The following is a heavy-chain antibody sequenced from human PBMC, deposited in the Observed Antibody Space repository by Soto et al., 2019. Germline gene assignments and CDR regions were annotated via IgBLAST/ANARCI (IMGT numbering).Heavy chain of an antibody. J-gene: IGHJ4*02. CDR1: GGTFSSYA. V-gene: IGHV1-69*13. Sequence: SVKVSCKASGGTFSSYAISWVRQAPGQGLEWMGGIIPIFGTASYAQKFQGRVTITADESTSTAYMELSSLRSEDTAVYYCARTYYYDSSGYYYHFDYWGQGTRVTVSS. D-gene: IGHD3-22*01. CDR2: IIPIFGTA. CDR3: ARTYYYDSSGYYYHFDY.